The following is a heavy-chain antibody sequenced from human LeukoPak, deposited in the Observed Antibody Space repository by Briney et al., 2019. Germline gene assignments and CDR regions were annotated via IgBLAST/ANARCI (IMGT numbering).Heavy chain of an antibody. J-gene: IGHJ4*02. D-gene: IGHD4-17*01. CDR1: GFTFSIYN. CDR3: ARDYGSHGEYFDY. Sequence: PGGSLRLSCAASGFTFSIYNMNWVRQAPGKGLEWVSYISSIGNTIYYADSVKGRFTISRDNAKNSLSLQMNSLRDEDAAVYYCARDYGSHGEYFDYWGQGTLVTVSS. V-gene: IGHV3-48*02. CDR2: ISSIGNTI.